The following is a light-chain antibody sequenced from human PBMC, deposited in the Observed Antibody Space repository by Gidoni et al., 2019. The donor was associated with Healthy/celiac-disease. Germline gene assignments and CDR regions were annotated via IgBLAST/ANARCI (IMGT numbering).Light chain of an antibody. Sequence: EIVITQSPIFLPVTPGEPASISVRSSQSLLHSNGYNYLDWYLQKPGESPQLLIYLGSNRASGVPDRFSGSGSGTDFTLKISRVEAEDVGVYYCMQALQTPLTFGGGTKVEIK. J-gene: IGKJ4*01. CDR3: MQALQTPLT. CDR2: LGS. V-gene: IGKV2-28*01. CDR1: QSLLHSNGYNY.